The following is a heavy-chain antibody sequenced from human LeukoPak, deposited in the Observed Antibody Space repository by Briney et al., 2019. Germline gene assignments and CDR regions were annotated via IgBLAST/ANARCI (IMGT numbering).Heavy chain of an antibody. D-gene: IGHD2-21*02. CDR1: GFTFSSYA. CDR2: ISGSGGST. CDR3: AKDLAYCGGNCYSGFDY. Sequence: PGGSLRLSCAASGFTFSSYAMSWVRQAPGKGLEWVSAISGSGGSTYYADSVKGRFTISRDNSKNTLYLQMNSLRAEDTAVYYCAKDLAYCGGNCYSGFDYWGQGTLVTVSS. V-gene: IGHV3-23*01. J-gene: IGHJ4*02.